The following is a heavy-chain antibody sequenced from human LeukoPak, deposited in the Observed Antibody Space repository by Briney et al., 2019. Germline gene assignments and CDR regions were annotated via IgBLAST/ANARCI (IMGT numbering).Heavy chain of an antibody. CDR2: IYYSGST. D-gene: IGHD5-18*01. CDR3: ARDPGHSYGAPFDY. J-gene: IGHJ4*02. Sequence: SETLSLTCTASGGSISSYYWSWIRQPPGKGLEWIGYIYYSGSTNYNPSLKSRVTISVDTSKNQFSLKLSSVTAADTAVYYCARDPGHSYGAPFDYWGQGTLVTVSS. CDR1: GGSISSYY. V-gene: IGHV4-59*12.